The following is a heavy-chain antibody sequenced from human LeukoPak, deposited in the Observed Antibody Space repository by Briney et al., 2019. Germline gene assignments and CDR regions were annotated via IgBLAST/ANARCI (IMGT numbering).Heavy chain of an antibody. V-gene: IGHV3-23*01. J-gene: IGHJ5*02. Sequence: GGSLRLSCAASGFTFSSYAMSWVRQAPGKGLEWVSAISGSGGSTYYADSVKGWFTISRDNSKNTLYLQMNSLRAEDTAVYYCAKDAEVGGYSGYNWFDPWGQGTLVTVSS. CDR3: AKDAEVGGYSGYNWFDP. D-gene: IGHD5-12*01. CDR1: GFTFSSYA. CDR2: ISGSGGST.